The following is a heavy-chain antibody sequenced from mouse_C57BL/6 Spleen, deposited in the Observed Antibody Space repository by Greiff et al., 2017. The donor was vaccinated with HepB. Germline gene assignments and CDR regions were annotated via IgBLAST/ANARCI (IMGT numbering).Heavy chain of an antibody. D-gene: IGHD1-1*01. CDR3: ARRPIGTTVVGAMDY. V-gene: IGHV1-52*01. Sequence: QVQLQQPGAELVRPGSSVKLSCKASGYTFTSYWMHWVKQRPIQGLEWIGNIDPSDSETHYNQKFKGKATLTVDKSSSTAYMQLSSLTSEDSAVYYCARRPIGTTVVGAMDYWGQGTSVTVSS. J-gene: IGHJ4*01. CDR1: GYTFTSYW. CDR2: IDPSDSET.